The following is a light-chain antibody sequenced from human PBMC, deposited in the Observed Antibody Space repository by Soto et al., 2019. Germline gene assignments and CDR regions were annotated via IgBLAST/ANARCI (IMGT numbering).Light chain of an antibody. CDR3: QQYGRSPRT. Sequence: DIVLTQSPGSLSLSPGESATFSCRPSQSVGSNSLAWYQQRPGQAPRLLIYGASTRATDIPDRFSGSGSETDFTLTISRLEPEDFAVYYCQQYGRSPRTFGQGTKVDIK. V-gene: IGKV3-20*01. CDR2: GAS. CDR1: QSVGSNS. J-gene: IGKJ1*01.